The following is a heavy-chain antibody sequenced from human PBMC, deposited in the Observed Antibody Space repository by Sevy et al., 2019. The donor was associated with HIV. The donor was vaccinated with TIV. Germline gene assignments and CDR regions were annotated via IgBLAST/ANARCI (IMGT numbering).Heavy chain of an antibody. CDR2: IWYDGSNK. D-gene: IGHD2-15*01. CDR3: ARDACYRGYCSGGSCYSGCYYYGMDV. CDR1: GFTFSSYG. V-gene: IGHV3-33*01. J-gene: IGHJ6*02. Sequence: GGSLRLSCAASGFTFSSYGMHWVRQAPGKGLEWVAVIWYDGSNKYYADSVKGRFTISRDNSKNTLYLQMNSLRAEDTDVYYCARDACYRGYCSGGSCYSGCYYYGMDVWGQGTTVTVSS.